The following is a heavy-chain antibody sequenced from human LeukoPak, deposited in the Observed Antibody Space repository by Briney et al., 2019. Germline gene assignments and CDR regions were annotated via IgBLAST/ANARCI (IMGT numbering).Heavy chain of an antibody. Sequence: ETLSLTCTVSGGSVSSYYWSWIRQPAGKGLEWIGRISPTGSTNYSPSLKSRVTMSGDTSKNQFSLKLSSVTAADTAVYYCARGGSYINSSPSFDYWGQGTLVTVSS. V-gene: IGHV4-4*07. D-gene: IGHD6-6*01. CDR2: ISPTGST. CDR1: GGSVSSYY. CDR3: ARGGSYINSSPSFDY. J-gene: IGHJ4*02.